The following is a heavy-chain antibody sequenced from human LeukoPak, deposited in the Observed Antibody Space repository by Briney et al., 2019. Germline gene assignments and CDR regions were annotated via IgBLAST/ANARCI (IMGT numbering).Heavy chain of an antibody. CDR1: GFTFSTYW. CDR3: ARDFKGYCTNGVCYRVDY. J-gene: IGHJ4*02. Sequence: GGSLRLSCAASGFTFSTYWMHWVRQAPGKGLVWVSRVNTDGSSTNFADSVKGRFTIPRDNAKNSLYLQMNSLRAEDTAVYYCARDFKGYCTNGVCYRVDYWGQGTLVTVSS. V-gene: IGHV3-74*01. CDR2: VNTDGSST. D-gene: IGHD2-8*01.